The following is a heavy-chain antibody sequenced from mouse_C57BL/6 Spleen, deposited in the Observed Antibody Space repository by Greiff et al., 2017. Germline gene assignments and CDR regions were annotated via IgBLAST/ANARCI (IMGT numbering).Heavy chain of an antibody. D-gene: IGHD3-1*01. Sequence: QVQLQQPGTELVKPGASVKLSCKASGYTFTSYWMHWVKQRPGQGLEWIGNFNPSNGDTNYNEKFKSKATLTVDKSSGSAYVQLSSLTSEDSSFYYSARSGGARYWSFDIWGTGTTVTVSS. CDR2: FNPSNGDT. CDR1: GYTFTSYW. J-gene: IGHJ1*03. CDR3: ARSGGARYWSFDI. V-gene: IGHV1-53*01.